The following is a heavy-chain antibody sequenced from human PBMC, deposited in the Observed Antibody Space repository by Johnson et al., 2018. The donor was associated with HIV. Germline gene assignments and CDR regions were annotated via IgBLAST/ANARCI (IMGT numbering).Heavy chain of an antibody. D-gene: IGHD5/OR15-5a*01. CDR2: IKSKTDGGTT. V-gene: IGHV3-15*01. CDR3: ARAGVVDSYVAFDV. CDR1: GFTFSNAW. Sequence: VQLVESGGGLVKPGGSLRLSCAASGFTFSNAWMSWVRQAPGKGLEWVGRIKSKTDGGTTDYAAPVKGRFTISRDDSKNTLYLQMNSLRAEDTAVYYCARAGVVDSYVAFDVWGQGIMVTVSS. J-gene: IGHJ3*01.